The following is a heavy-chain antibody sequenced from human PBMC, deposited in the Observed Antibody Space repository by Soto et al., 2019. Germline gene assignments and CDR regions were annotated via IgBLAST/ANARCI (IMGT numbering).Heavy chain of an antibody. CDR3: ARNLRQWLVYWFDP. CDR1: GYSFTGYW. Sequence: GESLTISCTCSGYSFTGYWISWVRQMPGKGLEWMGRIDPSDSYTNYSPSFQGHVTISADKSISTAYLQWSSLKAPDTAMYYCARNLRQWLVYWFDPWGQGTLVTVSS. D-gene: IGHD6-19*01. CDR2: IDPSDSYT. J-gene: IGHJ5*02. V-gene: IGHV5-10-1*01.